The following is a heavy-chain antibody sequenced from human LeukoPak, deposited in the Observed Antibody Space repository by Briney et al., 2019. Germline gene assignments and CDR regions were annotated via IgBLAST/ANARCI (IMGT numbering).Heavy chain of an antibody. Sequence: ASVKVSCKVSGYTLTELSMHWVRQAPGKGLEWMGGFDPEDGETIYAQKFQGRVTMTEDTSTDTAYMELSSLRSEDTAVYYCAAPGYIILIVNYRGTTYFDYGAQGPRV. CDR2: FDPEDGET. V-gene: IGHV1-24*01. J-gene: IGHJ4*02. D-gene: IGHD3-9*01. CDR1: GYTLTELS. CDR3: AAPGYIILIVNYRGTTYFDY.